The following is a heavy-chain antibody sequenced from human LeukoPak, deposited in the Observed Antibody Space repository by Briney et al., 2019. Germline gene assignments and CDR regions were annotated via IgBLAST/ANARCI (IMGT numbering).Heavy chain of an antibody. CDR2: IYYSGST. V-gene: IGHV4-39*01. J-gene: IGHJ3*02. CDR3: ARVRYYYGSSGVRDTFDI. D-gene: IGHD3-22*01. Sequence: SETLSLTCTVSGGSISSSSYYWGWIRQPPGKGLEWIGSIYYSGSTYYNPSLKSRVTISVDTSKNQFSLKLSSVTAADTAVYYCARVRYYYGSSGVRDTFDIWGQGTMVTVSS. CDR1: GGSISSSSYY.